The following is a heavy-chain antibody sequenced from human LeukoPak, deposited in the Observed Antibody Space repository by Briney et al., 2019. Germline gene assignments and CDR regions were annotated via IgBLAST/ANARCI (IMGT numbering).Heavy chain of an antibody. V-gene: IGHV4-59*01. CDR1: GGSISSYY. CDR2: IYYSGST. D-gene: IGHD6-19*01. J-gene: IGHJ3*02. Sequence: SETLSLTCTVSGGSISSYYWSWIRQPPGKGLEWIGYIYYSGSTNYNPSLKSRVTISVDTSKNQFSLKLSSVTAADTAVYYCARRVSSGWYRLDIWGQGTMVTVSS. CDR3: ARRVSSGWYRLDI.